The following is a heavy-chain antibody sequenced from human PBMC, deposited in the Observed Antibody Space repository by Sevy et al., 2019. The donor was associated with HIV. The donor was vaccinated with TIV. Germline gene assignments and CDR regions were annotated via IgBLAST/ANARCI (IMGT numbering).Heavy chain of an antibody. Sequence: GGSLRFSCAASEFMFSTYAMHWVRQAPGKGLEWVAVISYDGSSHYYADSVKGRFTISRDNSKNTLFLQMNSLRLEDTASYYCARDAGYSTDWYPSDYRGQGTLVTVSS. CDR3: ARDAGYSTDWYPSDY. CDR2: ISYDGSSH. J-gene: IGHJ4*02. D-gene: IGHD6-19*01. V-gene: IGHV3-30-3*01. CDR1: EFMFSTYA.